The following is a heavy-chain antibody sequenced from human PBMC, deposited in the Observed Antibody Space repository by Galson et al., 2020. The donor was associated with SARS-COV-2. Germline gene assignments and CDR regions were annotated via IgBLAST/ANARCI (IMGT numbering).Heavy chain of an antibody. CDR3: ARDLGGYYDFS. Sequence: GESLKISCAASGFTFSSYSMNWVRQAPGKGLEWVSYISSSSSTIYYADSVKGRFTISRDNAKNSLYLQMNSLRAEDTAVYYCARDLGGYYDFSSGQGTLVTVSS. CDR2: ISSSSSTI. J-gene: IGHJ5*02. CDR1: GFTFSSYS. V-gene: IGHV3-48*01. D-gene: IGHD3-3*01.